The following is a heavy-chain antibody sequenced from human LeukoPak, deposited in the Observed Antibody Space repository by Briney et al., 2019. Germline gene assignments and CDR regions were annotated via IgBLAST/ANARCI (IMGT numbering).Heavy chain of an antibody. D-gene: IGHD4-17*01. CDR1: GGSISSGNW. Sequence: SETLSLTCAVSGGSISSGNWWSWVRQPPGEGLEWIGEIYHHGSTNFNPSLASRVTISVNKSKNQFSLNLTSVTAADTAVYYCAKKTTAFDAFDMWGQGTMVTVSS. CDR2: IYHHGST. CDR3: AKKTTAFDAFDM. V-gene: IGHV4-4*02. J-gene: IGHJ3*02.